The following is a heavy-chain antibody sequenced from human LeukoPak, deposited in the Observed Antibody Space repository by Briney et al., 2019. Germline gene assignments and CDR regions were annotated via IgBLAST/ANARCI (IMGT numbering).Heavy chain of an antibody. CDR3: ARENWYSDY. J-gene: IGHJ4*02. CDR1: GYTFSGYR. Sequence: GSVKVSCKASGYTFSGYRLHWVRQAHGQGLEWMGWVNPNSGDTNYHQNFQGRVTMTRDTSISTVYMELNRLTSDDTAVYYCARENWYSDYWGQGTLVTVSS. D-gene: IGHD1-1*01. CDR2: VNPNSGDT. V-gene: IGHV1-2*02.